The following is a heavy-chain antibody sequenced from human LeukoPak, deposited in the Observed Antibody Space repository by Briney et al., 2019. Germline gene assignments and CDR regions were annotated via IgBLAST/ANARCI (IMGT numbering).Heavy chain of an antibody. CDR3: ARGEWELLGSYFDY. D-gene: IGHD1-26*01. Sequence: SVKVSCKASGGTFSSYAISWVRQAPGQGLEWIGRIIPIFGTANYAQKFQGRVTITTDESTSTAYMELSSLRSEDTAVYYCARGEWELLGSYFDYWGQGTLVTVSS. J-gene: IGHJ4*02. V-gene: IGHV1-69*05. CDR1: GGTFSSYA. CDR2: IIPIFGTA.